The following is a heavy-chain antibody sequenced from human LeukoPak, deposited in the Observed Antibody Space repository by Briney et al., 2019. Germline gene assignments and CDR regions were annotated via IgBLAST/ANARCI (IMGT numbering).Heavy chain of an antibody. V-gene: IGHV4-59*01. J-gene: IGHJ4*02. CDR2: IYYSGST. D-gene: IGHD4-17*01. CDR1: GGSISSYY. CDR3: AVGQYGDPRFDY. Sequence: PSETLSLTCTVSGGSISSYYWSRIRQPPGKGLEWIGYIYYSGSTNYNPSLKSRVTISVDTSKNQFSLKLCSVTAADTAVYYCAVGQYGDPRFDYWGQGTLVTVSS.